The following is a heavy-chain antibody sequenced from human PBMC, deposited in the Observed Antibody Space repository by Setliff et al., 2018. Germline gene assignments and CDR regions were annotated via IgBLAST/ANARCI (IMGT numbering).Heavy chain of an antibody. Sequence: ASVKVSCKASGYTFTSYGISWVRQAPGQGLEWMGWISAYNGNNIYAQNLQGRVTMTTDTSTSTAYMELRSLRSDDTAVYYCARDTPNNYDSSGYYLGGIVIYYYYYYMDVWGKGTTVTVSS. CDR1: GYTFTSYG. CDR2: ISAYNGNN. CDR3: ARDTPNNYDSSGYYLGGIVIYYYYYYMDV. J-gene: IGHJ6*03. D-gene: IGHD3-22*01. V-gene: IGHV1-18*01.